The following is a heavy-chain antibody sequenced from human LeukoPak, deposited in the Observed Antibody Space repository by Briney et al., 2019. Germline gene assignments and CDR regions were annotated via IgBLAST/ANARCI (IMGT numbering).Heavy chain of an antibody. Sequence: PSETLSLTCTVSDASFNTHYWTWIRQPPGKGLEWIGYISYGGSTNYNPSHKSRVTISVDTSKNQFFLRLTSLTAADTAVYYCARDPTTVTKGFDIWGQGTMVTVSS. CDR2: ISYGGST. CDR1: DASFNTHY. CDR3: ARDPTTVTKGFDI. D-gene: IGHD4-17*01. J-gene: IGHJ3*02. V-gene: IGHV4-59*11.